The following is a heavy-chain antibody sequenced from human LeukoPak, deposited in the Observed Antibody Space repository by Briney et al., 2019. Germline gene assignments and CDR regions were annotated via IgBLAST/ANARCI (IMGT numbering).Heavy chain of an antibody. CDR3: ARLRSSASGVIDY. CDR2: IYHNGNT. D-gene: IGHD6-6*01. Sequence: SETLSLTCTVSGASISSGDYHWGWVRQAPEKGLVYIASIYHNGNTYYNPSLRSRVTISIDTSKNQFSLKVISLNAADTAVYFCARLRSSASGVIDYWGQGTLVTVSS. V-gene: IGHV4-39*01. CDR1: GASISSGDYH. J-gene: IGHJ4*02.